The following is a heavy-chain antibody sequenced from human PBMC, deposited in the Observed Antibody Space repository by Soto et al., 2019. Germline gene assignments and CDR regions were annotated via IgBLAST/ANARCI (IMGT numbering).Heavy chain of an antibody. V-gene: IGHV3-53*01. CDR2: IYSGGST. CDR1: GFTVSSNY. D-gene: IGHD6-19*01. Sequence: PGGSLRLSCAASGFTVSSNYMSWVRQAPGKGLEWVSVIYSGGSTYYADSVKGRFTISRDNSKNTLYLQMNSLRAEDTAVYYCASSGRLVHGWFDPWGQGTLVTVSS. J-gene: IGHJ5*02. CDR3: ASSGRLVHGWFDP.